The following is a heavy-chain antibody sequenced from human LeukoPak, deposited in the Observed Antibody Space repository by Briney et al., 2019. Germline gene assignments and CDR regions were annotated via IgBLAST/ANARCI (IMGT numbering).Heavy chain of an antibody. V-gene: IGHV4-34*01. Sequence: SETLSLTCAVYGGSFSGYYWSWIRQPPGKGLEWIGEINHSGSTNYNPSLKSRVTISVDTSKNQFSLKLSSVTAADTAVYYCARPEVDTAMEVGDGYNYLAYWGQGTLVTVSS. CDR3: ARPEVDTAMEVGDGYNYLAY. J-gene: IGHJ4*02. CDR1: GGSFSGYY. CDR2: INHSGST. D-gene: IGHD5-18*01.